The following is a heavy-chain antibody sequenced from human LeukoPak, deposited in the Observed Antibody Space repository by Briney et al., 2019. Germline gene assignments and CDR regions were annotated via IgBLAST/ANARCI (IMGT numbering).Heavy chain of an antibody. D-gene: IGHD5-18*01. CDR3: ARGQRRHTDMAPSFDY. V-gene: IGHV3-30*01. CDR2: YDGSNK. J-gene: IGHJ4*02. Sequence: YDGSNKYYADSMKGRFTISRDNSKNTLYLQMNSLRAEDTAVYYCARGQRRHTDMAPSFDYWGQGTLVTASS.